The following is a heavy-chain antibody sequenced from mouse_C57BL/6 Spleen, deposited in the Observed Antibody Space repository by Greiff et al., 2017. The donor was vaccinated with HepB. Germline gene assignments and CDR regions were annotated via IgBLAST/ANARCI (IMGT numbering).Heavy chain of an antibody. D-gene: IGHD1-1*01. Sequence: EVQLVESGGGLVKPGGSLKLSCAASGFTFSSYAMSWVRQTPEKRLEWVATISDGGSYTYYPDNVKGRFTISRDNAKNNLYLQMSHLKSEDTAMYYCARREYYYGSCDYWGQGTTLTVSS. CDR2: ISDGGSYT. CDR3: ARREYYYGSCDY. J-gene: IGHJ2*01. V-gene: IGHV5-4*01. CDR1: GFTFSSYA.